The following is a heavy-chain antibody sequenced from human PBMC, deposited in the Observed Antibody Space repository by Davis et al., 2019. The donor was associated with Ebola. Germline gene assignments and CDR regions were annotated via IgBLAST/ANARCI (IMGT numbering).Heavy chain of an antibody. Sequence: GESLKISCAGSGFTFSSSGMSWVRQAPGKGLEWVSSIGGSASSTYYADSVKGRFTISRDNSKNTLYLQMNSLRAEDTAVYYCAKDYYDSSGRYFDYWGQGTLVTVSS. CDR1: GFTFSSSG. V-gene: IGHV3-23*01. CDR3: AKDYYDSSGRYFDY. D-gene: IGHD3-22*01. CDR2: IGGSASST. J-gene: IGHJ4*02.